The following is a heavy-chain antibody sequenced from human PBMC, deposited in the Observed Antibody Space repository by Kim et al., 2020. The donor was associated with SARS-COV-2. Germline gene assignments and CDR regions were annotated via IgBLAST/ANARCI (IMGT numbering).Heavy chain of an antibody. V-gene: IGHV1-24*01. CDR3: ATAGATGTYLGLVFFDY. CDR2: FDPEDGET. CDR1: GYTLTELS. D-gene: IGHD1-1*01. J-gene: IGHJ4*02. Sequence: ASVKVSCNVSGYTLTELSMHWVRQAPGKGLEWMGGFDPEDGETIYAQKFQGRVTMTEDTSTDTAYMELSSLRSEDTAVYYFATAGATGTYLGLVFFDYWGQGTLVTVSS.